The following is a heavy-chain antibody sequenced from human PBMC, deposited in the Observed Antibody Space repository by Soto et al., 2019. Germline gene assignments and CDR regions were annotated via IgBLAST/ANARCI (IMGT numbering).Heavy chain of an antibody. CDR2: ILPIFGTA. J-gene: IGHJ6*02. Sequence: QVQLVQSGAEVKKPWSSVKVSCKASGGTFSSSAISWVRQAPGQVLEWMGGILPIFGTATYAQKVQGRVTISADASPGTASMELSSLRSEHTAVYDCARESGGTTVAFGMDVWGQGTAVTVSS. CDR3: ARESGGTTVAFGMDV. D-gene: IGHD4-17*01. V-gene: IGHV1-69*01. CDR1: GGTFSSSA.